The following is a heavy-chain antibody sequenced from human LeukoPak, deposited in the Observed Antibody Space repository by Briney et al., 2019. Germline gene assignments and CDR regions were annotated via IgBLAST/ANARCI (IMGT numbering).Heavy chain of an antibody. V-gene: IGHV1-2*02. CDR2: INPNSGGT. CDR3: ARARDCSGGSCYSNIYYYGMDV. CDR1: GYTFTGYY. Sequence: GASVKVSCKASGYTFTGYYMHWVRQAPGQGLEWMGWINPNSGGTNYAQKFQGRVTTTRDTSISTAYMELSRLRSDDTAVYYCARARDCSGGSCYSNIYYYGMDVWGQGTTVTVSS. D-gene: IGHD2-15*01. J-gene: IGHJ6*02.